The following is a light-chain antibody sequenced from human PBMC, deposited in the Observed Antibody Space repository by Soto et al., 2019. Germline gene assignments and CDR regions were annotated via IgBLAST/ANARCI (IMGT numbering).Light chain of an antibody. CDR2: GAS. CDR1: QSVSSN. J-gene: IGKJ1*01. Sequence: EIVMTQSPATLSVSPGERATLSCRASQSVSSNLAWYQQKPGQAPRLLIYGASTRATGIPARFSGSGSGTDFTLTINSLAPEDFALYYCHQRQSWPRTFGQGTKVDIK. CDR3: HQRQSWPRT. V-gene: IGKV3-15*01.